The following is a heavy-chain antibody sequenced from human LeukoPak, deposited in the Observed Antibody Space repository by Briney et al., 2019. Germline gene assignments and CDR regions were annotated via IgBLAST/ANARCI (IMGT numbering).Heavy chain of an antibody. D-gene: IGHD2-2*01. CDR2: IYPGDSDT. J-gene: IGHJ4*02. CDR1: GYSFTSYW. CDR3: ARQAPLGYCSSTSCPKGFDY. V-gene: IGHV5-51*01. Sequence: ESLKISCKGSGYSFTSYWIGWVRPMPGKGVEWMAIIYPGDSDTRYSPSFQGQVTISADKSLSTAYLQWSSLKASDTAMYYCARQAPLGYCSSTSCPKGFDYWGQGTLVTVSS.